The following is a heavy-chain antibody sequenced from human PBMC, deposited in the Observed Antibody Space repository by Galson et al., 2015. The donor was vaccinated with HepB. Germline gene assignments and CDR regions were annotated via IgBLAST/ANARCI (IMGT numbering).Heavy chain of an antibody. Sequence: SLRLSCAASGFTFDDYAMHWVRQAPGKGLEWVSGISCNSGTIGYADSVKGRFTISRDNAKNSLYLQINSLRPEDTAFYYCAKDIQGGDSFWYFDLWGRGTLVTVSS. J-gene: IGHJ2*01. V-gene: IGHV3-9*01. CDR2: ISCNSGTI. D-gene: IGHD2-21*02. CDR3: AKDIQGGDSFWYFDL. CDR1: GFTFDDYA.